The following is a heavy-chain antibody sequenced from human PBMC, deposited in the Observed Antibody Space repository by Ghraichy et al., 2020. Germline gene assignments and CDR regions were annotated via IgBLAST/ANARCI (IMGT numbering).Heavy chain of an antibody. V-gene: IGHV1-2*06. D-gene: IGHD6-13*01. CDR2: INPNSGGT. CDR3: ARDAGAAAGPHEINWFDP. Sequence: ASVKVSCKASGYTFTGYYMHWVRQAPGQGLEWMGRINPNSGGTNYAQKFQGRVTMTRDTSISTAYMELSRLRSDDTAVYYCARDAGAAAGPHEINWFDPWGQGTLVTVSS. J-gene: IGHJ5*02. CDR1: GYTFTGYY.